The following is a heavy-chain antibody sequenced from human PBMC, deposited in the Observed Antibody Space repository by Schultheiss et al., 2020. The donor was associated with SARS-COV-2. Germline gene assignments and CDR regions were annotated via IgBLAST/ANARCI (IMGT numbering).Heavy chain of an antibody. Sequence: GGSLRLSCAASGFTFSSHWMHWVRQVPGKGLVWVSRINSDGSSTGYADSVKGRFTISRDNAKKTLYLQMNSLRVEDTAVYYCVRDYTIWGQGTLVTVSS. CDR2: INSDGSST. CDR1: GFTFSSHW. D-gene: IGHD3-3*01. CDR3: VRDYTI. J-gene: IGHJ4*02. V-gene: IGHV3-74*01.